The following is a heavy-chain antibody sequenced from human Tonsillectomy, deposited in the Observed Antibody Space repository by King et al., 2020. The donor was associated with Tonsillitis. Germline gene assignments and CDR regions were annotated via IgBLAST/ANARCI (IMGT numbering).Heavy chain of an antibody. Sequence: EVQLVESGGGLVQPGGSLRLSCAASGFTFSSYWMSWVRQAPGKGLEWVANIKQDGSEKYYVDSVKGRFTISRDNAKNSLYLQMNSLRAEDTAVYYCAGEGTSSTSCARDWGQGTLVTVSS. J-gene: IGHJ4*02. CDR1: GFTFSSYW. V-gene: IGHV3-7*03. CDR3: AGEGTSSTSCARD. CDR2: IKQDGSEK. D-gene: IGHD2-2*01.